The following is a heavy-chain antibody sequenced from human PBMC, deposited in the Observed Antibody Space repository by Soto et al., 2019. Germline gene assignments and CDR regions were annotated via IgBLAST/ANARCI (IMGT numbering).Heavy chain of an antibody. J-gene: IGHJ3*02. CDR1: GYTFSSYG. Sequence: ASVKVSCKASGYTFSSYGISWVRQAPGQGLEWMGWISVYNGNTDYAQKFQDRVTMTTDTSTSTVYMELRSLRSDDTAVYYCARDRSSSDIWGQGTMVTVSS. V-gene: IGHV1-18*01. D-gene: IGHD3-16*02. CDR3: ARDRSSSDI. CDR2: ISVYNGNT.